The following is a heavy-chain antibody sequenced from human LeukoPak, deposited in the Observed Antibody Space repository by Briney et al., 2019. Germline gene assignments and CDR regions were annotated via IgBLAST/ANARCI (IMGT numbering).Heavy chain of an antibody. CDR2: INHSGST. Sequence: SETLSLTCTVSGGSISSYYWSWIRQPPGKGLEWIGEINHSGSTNYNPSLKSRVTISVDTSKNQFSLKLSSVTAADTAVYYCARFGYSNNWHPRTSAFDIWGQGTMVTVSS. D-gene: IGHD6-13*01. V-gene: IGHV4-34*01. CDR3: ARFGYSNNWHPRTSAFDI. J-gene: IGHJ3*02. CDR1: GGSISSYY.